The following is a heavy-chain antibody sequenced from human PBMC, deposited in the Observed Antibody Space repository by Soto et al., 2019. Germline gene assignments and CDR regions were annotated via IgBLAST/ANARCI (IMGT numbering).Heavy chain of an antibody. V-gene: IGHV3-30*18. CDR1: GFTFSSYG. CDR2: ISYDGSNK. CDR3: AKDRWELTGGRVDY. J-gene: IGHJ4*02. Sequence: ESGGGVVQPGRSLRLSCAASGFTFSSYGMHWVRQAPGKGLEWVAVISYDGSNKYYADSVKGRFTISRDNSKNTLYLQMNSLRAEDTAVYYWAKDRWELTGGRVDYWGQGTLVTVSS. D-gene: IGHD1-26*01.